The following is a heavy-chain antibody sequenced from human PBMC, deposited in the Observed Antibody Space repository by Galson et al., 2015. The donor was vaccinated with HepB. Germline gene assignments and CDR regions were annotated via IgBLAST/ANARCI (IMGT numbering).Heavy chain of an antibody. CDR2: ISSSSSYI. J-gene: IGHJ6*02. V-gene: IGHV3-21*01. D-gene: IGHD3-10*01. Sequence: SLRLSCAASGFTFSSYSMIWVRQAPGKGLEWVSSISSSSSYIYYADSVKGRFTISRDNAKNSLYLQMNSLRAEDTAVYYCARDVIGTMVRGSGRYYYYGMDVWGQGTTVTVSS. CDR1: GFTFSSYS. CDR3: ARDVIGTMVRGSGRYYYYGMDV.